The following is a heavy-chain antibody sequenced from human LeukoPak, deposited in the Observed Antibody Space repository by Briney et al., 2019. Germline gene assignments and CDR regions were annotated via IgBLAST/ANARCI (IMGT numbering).Heavy chain of an antibody. D-gene: IGHD6-13*01. Sequence: GGSLRLSCAASGFTFSSYAMSWARQAPGKGLEWVSAISGSGGSTYYADSVKGRFTISRDNSKNTLYLQMNSLRAEDTAVYYCAKDRRDSSSWRPFYYFDYWGQGTLVTVSS. J-gene: IGHJ4*02. CDR2: ISGSGGST. CDR3: AKDRRDSSSWRPFYYFDY. V-gene: IGHV3-23*01. CDR1: GFTFSSYA.